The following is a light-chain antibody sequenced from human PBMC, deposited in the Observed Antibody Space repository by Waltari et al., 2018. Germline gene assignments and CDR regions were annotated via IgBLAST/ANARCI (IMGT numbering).Light chain of an antibody. CDR3: QQYNNWPWT. Sequence: EVLMTQSPATLSVSPGERATLSCRASQSVDNNLAWYQQKNGQAPRLLIYGASTRATAVPASLSGSASGTECTLTISNLQSADFAVYFCQQYNNWPWTFGQGTRVEI. V-gene: IGKV3-15*01. CDR1: QSVDNN. J-gene: IGKJ1*01. CDR2: GAS.